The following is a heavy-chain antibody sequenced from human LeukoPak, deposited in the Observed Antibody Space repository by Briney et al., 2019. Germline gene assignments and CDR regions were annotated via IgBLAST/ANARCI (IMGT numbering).Heavy chain of an antibody. CDR1: GGSISSSNW. D-gene: IGHD6-13*01. CDR2: IYHSGST. CDR3: ARADYSSTWSHDYYYMDV. V-gene: IGHV4-4*03. Sequence: PPETLSLTCAVSGGSISSSNWWSWVRQPPGKGLEWIGSIYHSGSTYYNPSLKSRVTISVDTSKNQFSLKLSSVTAADTAVYYCARADYSSTWSHDYYYMDVWGKGTTVTVSS. J-gene: IGHJ6*03.